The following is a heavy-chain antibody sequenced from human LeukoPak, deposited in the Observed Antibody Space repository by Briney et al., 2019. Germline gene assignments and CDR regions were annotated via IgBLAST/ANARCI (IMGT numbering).Heavy chain of an antibody. D-gene: IGHD3-16*02. CDR3: ARGRFRGVIWWFDP. CDR1: GGSISSGSYY. CDR2: IYTSGST. J-gene: IGHJ5*02. V-gene: IGHV4-61*02. Sequence: SETLSLTCTVSGGSISSGSYYWSWIRQPAGKGLEWIGRIYTSGSTNYNPSLKSRVTMSVDTSKNQLSLKLSSVTAADTAVYYCARGRFRGVIWWFDPWGQGTLVTVSS.